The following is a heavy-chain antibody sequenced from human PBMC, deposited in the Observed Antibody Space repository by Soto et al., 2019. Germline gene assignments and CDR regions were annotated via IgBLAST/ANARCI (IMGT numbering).Heavy chain of an antibody. V-gene: IGHV3-23*01. J-gene: IGHJ6*02. Sequence: PGGSLRLSCAASGFTFSDYAMYWFRQAPGKGLEWVSDIIDSGGSTYYADSVKGRFTISRDNSKSTLYLQMDSLRAEDTALYYCAKGRSYYYYYGVDVWGQGTTVTVSS. CDR3: AKGRSYYYYYGVDV. CDR2: IIDSGGST. CDR1: GFTFSDYA.